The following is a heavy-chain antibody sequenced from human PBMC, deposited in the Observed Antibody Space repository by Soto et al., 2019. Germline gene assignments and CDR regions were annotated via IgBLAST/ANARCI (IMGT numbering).Heavy chain of an antibody. D-gene: IGHD6-19*01. Sequence: PGESLKISCQGSGYICSSSLIGWVRQMAGKDLEWMGITHGCDANTRYSPSFEVQVTISTDKSITTAYLQWSSLKASDTAMYYCARRGTYSSGWDYWGQGTLVTVSS. CDR2: THGCDANT. CDR3: ARRGTYSSGWDY. CDR1: GYICSSSL. J-gene: IGHJ4*02. V-gene: IGHV5-51*01.